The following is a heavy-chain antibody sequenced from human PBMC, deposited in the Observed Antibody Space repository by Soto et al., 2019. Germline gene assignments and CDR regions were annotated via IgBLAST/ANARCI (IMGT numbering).Heavy chain of an antibody. J-gene: IGHJ2*01. V-gene: IGHV3-74*01. CDR3: ARGIGFYFDL. D-gene: IGHD6-25*01. CDR1: GFTFSNYW. CDR2: INSDESSR. Sequence: EVQLVESGGDLVQPGGSLSLSCVASGFTFSNYWMHWVRQAPGKGLEWVSRINSDESSRAYADSVKGRFISSRDNDKNSLSLEMNSLRAEDTAVYYCARGIGFYFDLWGRGTLVTVSS.